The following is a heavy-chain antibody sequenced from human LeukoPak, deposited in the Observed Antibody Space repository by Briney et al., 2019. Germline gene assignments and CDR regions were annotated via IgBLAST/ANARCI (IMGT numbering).Heavy chain of an antibody. D-gene: IGHD4-23*01. J-gene: IGHJ6*02. CDR1: GGSFSGYY. Sequence: SETLSLTCAVHGGSFSGYYWSWIRQPPGKGLEWIGEINHSGSTNYNPSLKSRVTISVDTSKNQFSLKLSSVTAADTAVYYCARKGNAVSGMDVWGQGTTVTVSS. CDR3: ARKGNAVSGMDV. V-gene: IGHV4-34*01. CDR2: INHSGST.